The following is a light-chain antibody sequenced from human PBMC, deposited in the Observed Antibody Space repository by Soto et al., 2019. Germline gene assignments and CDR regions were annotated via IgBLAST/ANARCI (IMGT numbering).Light chain of an antibody. CDR2: AAS. CDR1: QGISSY. Sequence: AIRMTQSPSSLSASTGDRVTITCRASQGISSYLAWYQQTPGKAPKLLIYAASTLQSGVPSRFSGSGSGKDFTLTISCLQSEDFATYYCQQYYSYPITFGQGTRLEIK. J-gene: IGKJ5*01. V-gene: IGKV1-8*01. CDR3: QQYYSYPIT.